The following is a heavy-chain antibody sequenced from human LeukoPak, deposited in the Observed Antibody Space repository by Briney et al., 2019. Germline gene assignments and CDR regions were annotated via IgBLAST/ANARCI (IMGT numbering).Heavy chain of an antibody. V-gene: IGHV1-69*13. Sequence: ASVKVSCKASGCTFSSYAISWVRQAPGQGLEWMGGIIPIFGTANYAQKFQGRVTITADESTSTAYMELSSLRSEDTAVYYCARDSIGYDSRLVYYYYYMDVWGKGTTVTVSS. CDR2: IIPIFGTA. CDR3: ARDSIGYDSRLVYYYYYMDV. J-gene: IGHJ6*03. CDR1: GCTFSSYA. D-gene: IGHD5-12*01.